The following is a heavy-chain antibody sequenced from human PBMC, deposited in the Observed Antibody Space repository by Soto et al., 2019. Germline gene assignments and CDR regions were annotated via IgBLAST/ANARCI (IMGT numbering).Heavy chain of an antibody. D-gene: IGHD2-21*01. CDR1: GFTFSSYS. CDR3: ARDSEVRLLLGGMDV. J-gene: IGHJ6*02. V-gene: IGHV3-21*01. CDR2: ISSSSSYI. Sequence: PGGSLRLSCAASGFTFSSYSMNWVRQAPGRGLEWVSSISSSSSYIYYADSVKGRFTISRDNAKNALYLQMNSLRAEDTAVYYCARDSEVRLLLGGMDVWGQGTTVTVS.